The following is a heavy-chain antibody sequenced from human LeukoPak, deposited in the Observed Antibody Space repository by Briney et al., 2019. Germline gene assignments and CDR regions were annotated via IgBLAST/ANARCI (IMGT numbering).Heavy chain of an antibody. CDR1: GYTFTSYD. Sequence: GASVKVSCKASGYTFTSYDINWVRQATGQGLEWMGWMNPNSGNTGYAQKFQGRVTMTRNTSISTAYMELSSLRSEDTAVYYCATQHSSSWYSGDYWGQGTLVTVSS. CDR3: ATQHSSSWYSGDY. J-gene: IGHJ4*02. V-gene: IGHV1-8*01. D-gene: IGHD6-13*01. CDR2: MNPNSGNT.